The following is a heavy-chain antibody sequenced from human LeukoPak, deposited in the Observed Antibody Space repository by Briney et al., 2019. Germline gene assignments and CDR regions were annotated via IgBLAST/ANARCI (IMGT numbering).Heavy chain of an antibody. D-gene: IGHD5-12*01. Sequence: GGSLRLSCAASGFTFSSYSMIWVRQAPGKGLEWVSYISSSRSTIYYADSVKGRFTISRDNAKNSLYLHMNSLRDEDTAVYYCARIQVVANDYWGQGTLVTVSS. CDR2: ISSSRSTI. J-gene: IGHJ4*02. CDR3: ARIQVVANDY. CDR1: GFTFSSYS. V-gene: IGHV3-48*02.